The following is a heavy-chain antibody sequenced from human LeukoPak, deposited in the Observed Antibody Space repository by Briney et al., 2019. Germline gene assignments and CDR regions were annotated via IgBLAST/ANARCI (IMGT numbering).Heavy chain of an antibody. CDR3: ARLYCGVGICYSYYMDV. CDR1: GFTFSDYW. V-gene: IGHV3-7*01. J-gene: IGHJ6*03. D-gene: IGHD2-21*01. Sequence: GGSLRLSCAASGFTFSDYWMIWVRQTLGKWLQWVADIKQDGSDRFYVDSVKGRFTISRDNAKNSLYLQMSSLRAEDTAVYYCARLYCGVGICYSYYMDVWGKGTTVTVSS. CDR2: IKQDGSDR.